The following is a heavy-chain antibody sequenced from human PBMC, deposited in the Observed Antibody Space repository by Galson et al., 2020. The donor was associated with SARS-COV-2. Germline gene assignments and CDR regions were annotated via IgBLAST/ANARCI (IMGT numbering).Heavy chain of an antibody. CDR1: ISRSDYY. CDR3: GRLCCSDSSRPFDY. Sequence: ISRSDYYWGWIRQPPGGGPVWIGTIYYSGNTHYNPSLESRVTISVDTSKNQFSLKVTSVTAADTAVYYCGRLCCSDSSRPFDYWGQGTLVTVSS. CDR2: IYYSGNT. V-gene: IGHV4-39*01. J-gene: IGHJ4*02. D-gene: IGHD6-6*01.